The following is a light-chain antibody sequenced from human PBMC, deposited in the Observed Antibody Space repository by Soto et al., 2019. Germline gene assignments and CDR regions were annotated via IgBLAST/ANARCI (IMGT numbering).Light chain of an antibody. CDR3: HQYYGTPPT. CDR2: WTS. CDR1: QRVLRSSNNKNY. Sequence: DIVMTQSPDSLAVSLGERATINCKSSQRVLRSSNNKNYLAWYQQKPGQPPKLLIYWTSTRESGVPDRFTGSGSGTDFTLTISSLQAEDVAVYYCHQYYGTPPTFGQGTKVEIK. J-gene: IGKJ1*01. V-gene: IGKV4-1*01.